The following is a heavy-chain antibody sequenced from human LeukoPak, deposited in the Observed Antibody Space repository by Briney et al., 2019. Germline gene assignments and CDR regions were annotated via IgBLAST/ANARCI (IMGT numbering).Heavy chain of an antibody. J-gene: IGHJ4*02. Sequence: GGPLRLSCAASGFPFSSYSMIWARQAPGKGLEWVSSISSSSSYIYHADSVKGRFTISRDNAKNSLYLQMNSLRAEDTAVYYCGRDLPLGYYGSGTNDYWGQGTLVTVSS. V-gene: IGHV3-21*01. CDR3: GRDLPLGYYGSGTNDY. CDR2: ISSSSSYI. D-gene: IGHD3-10*01. CDR1: GFPFSSYS.